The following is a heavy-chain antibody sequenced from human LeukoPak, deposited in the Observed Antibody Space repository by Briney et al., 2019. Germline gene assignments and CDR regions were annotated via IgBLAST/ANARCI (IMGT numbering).Heavy chain of an antibody. CDR2: ISWDTNNI. CDR3: AKDGYCSTTSCHLTWFDP. J-gene: IGHJ5*02. V-gene: IGHV3-9*01. CDR1: GFDFDDYT. D-gene: IGHD2-2*01. Sequence: LRLSCAASGFDFDDYTMHWVRQAPGKGLEWVSGISWDTNNIAYADSVRGRFTISRDNTKNALYLQMNSLRPEDTALYYCAKDGYCSTTSCHLTWFDPWGQGTLVTVSS.